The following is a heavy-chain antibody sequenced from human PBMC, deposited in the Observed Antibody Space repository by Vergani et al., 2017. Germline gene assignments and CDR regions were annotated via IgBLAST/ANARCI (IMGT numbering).Heavy chain of an antibody. J-gene: IGHJ4*02. CDR1: GGTFSSYA. D-gene: IGHD6-19*01. V-gene: IGHV1-69*18. Sequence: QVQLVQSGAEVKKPGSSVKVSCKASGGTFSSYAISWVRQAPGQGLEWMGRIIPIFGTANYAQKFQGRVTITADESTSTAYMELSSLRSEDTAVYYCAGDLGIAVAGGMKRNFDYWGQGTLVTVSS. CDR2: IIPIFGTA. CDR3: AGDLGIAVAGGMKRNFDY.